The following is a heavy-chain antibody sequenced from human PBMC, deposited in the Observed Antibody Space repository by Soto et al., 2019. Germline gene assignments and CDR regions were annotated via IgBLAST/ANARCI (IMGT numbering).Heavy chain of an antibody. Sequence: QITLKESGPTLVKPTQTLTLTCSFSGFSLNTSGVGVGWIRQPPGKALECLALIYWDDDKHYRPSLKSRLTITKATSKSKVVLTMTNMDPVDRATYYCGHRRGGHIWSYSWFDTWGQGTPVTVSS. CDR1: GFSLNTSGVG. CDR2: IYWDDDK. J-gene: IGHJ5*02. D-gene: IGHD3-10*01. V-gene: IGHV2-5*02. CDR3: GHRRGGHIWSYSWFDT.